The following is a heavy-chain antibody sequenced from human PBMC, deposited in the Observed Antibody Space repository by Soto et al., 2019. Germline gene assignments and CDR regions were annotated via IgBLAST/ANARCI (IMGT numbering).Heavy chain of an antibody. CDR3: ARGVVPAAILYYYMDV. CDR2: INPSGGST. CDR1: GYTFTSYY. V-gene: IGHV1-46*03. Sequence: ASVKVSCKASGYTFTSYYMHWVRQAPGQGLEWMGIINPSGGSTSYAQKFQGRVTMTRDTSTSTVYMELSSLRSEDTAVYYCARGVVPAAILYYYMDVWGKGTTVTVSS. J-gene: IGHJ6*03. D-gene: IGHD2-2*01.